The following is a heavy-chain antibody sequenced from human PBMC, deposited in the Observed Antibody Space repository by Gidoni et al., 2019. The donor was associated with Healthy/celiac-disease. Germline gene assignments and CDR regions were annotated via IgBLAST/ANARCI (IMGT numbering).Heavy chain of an antibody. V-gene: IGHV3-30-3*01. CDR2: ISYDGSNK. Sequence: QVQLVESGGGVVQPGRSLRLSCAASGFTFRSYAMHWVRQAPGKGLEWVAVISYDGSNKYYADSVKGRFTISRDNSKNTLYLQMNSLRAEDTAVYYCARDASYDILKGPTGMDVWGQGTTVTVSS. CDR1: GFTFRSYA. D-gene: IGHD3-9*01. CDR3: ARDASYDILKGPTGMDV. J-gene: IGHJ6*02.